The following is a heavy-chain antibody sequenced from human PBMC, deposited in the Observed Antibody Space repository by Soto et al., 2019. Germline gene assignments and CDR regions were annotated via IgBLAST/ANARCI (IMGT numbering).Heavy chain of an antibody. D-gene: IGHD1-26*01. CDR1: GDSVSSNSAG. Sequence: QVQLQQSGPGLVKPSQTLSLTCAITGDSVSSNSAGWSWVRQSPSRGLEWLGRTYYMSKWYYEYAVSVRGRITINPDTSKNQYSLQLNSVTPEDTAVYCCARGEQYSGRIFDYGGQGTLVTVSS. CDR3: ARGEQYSGRIFDY. V-gene: IGHV6-1*01. J-gene: IGHJ4*01. CDR2: TYYMSKWYY.